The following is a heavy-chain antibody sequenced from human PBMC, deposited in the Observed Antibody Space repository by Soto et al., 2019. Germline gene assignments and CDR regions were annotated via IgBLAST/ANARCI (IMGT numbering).Heavy chain of an antibody. CDR1: GYTFTSYG. D-gene: IGHD2-21*02. CDR2: ISAYNGNT. Sequence: ASVKVSCKASGYTFTSYGISWVRQAPGQGLEWMGWISAYNGNTNYAQKLQGRVTMTTATSTSTAYMELRSLRSDDTAVYYCARNSQEKYGGNSWVPYYYYGMDVWGQGTTVTVSS. V-gene: IGHV1-18*01. J-gene: IGHJ6*02. CDR3: ARNSQEKYGGNSWVPYYYYGMDV.